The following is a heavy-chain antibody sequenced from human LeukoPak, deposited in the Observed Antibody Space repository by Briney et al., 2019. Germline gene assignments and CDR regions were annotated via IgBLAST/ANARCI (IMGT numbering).Heavy chain of an antibody. CDR3: ARDSRHHRFLYWDWFDP. D-gene: IGHD2/OR15-2a*01. CDR2: ISVGSRYI. V-gene: IGHV3-21*06. Sequence: GGSLRLSCAASGFTFDDYAMHWVRQAPGKGLEWVSSISVGSRYIFYADSVKGRFTISRDNAKNSLYLHMNSLRAEDTAVYYCARDSRHHRFLYWDWFDPWGQGTLVTVSS. CDR1: GFTFDDYA. J-gene: IGHJ5*02.